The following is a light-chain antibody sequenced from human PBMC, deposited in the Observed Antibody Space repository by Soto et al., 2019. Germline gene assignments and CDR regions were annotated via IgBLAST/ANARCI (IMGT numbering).Light chain of an antibody. CDR2: DVS. V-gene: IGKV1-5*01. Sequence: DIQMTQSPSTLSASVGDRVTITCRASQSINAWLAWYQQKPGKAPKLLIYDVSTLDSGVPSRFSGSASGTEFTLTINSLESDDFATYYCQQYHRYSTFGQGTKVDIK. CDR3: QQYHRYST. CDR1: QSINAW. J-gene: IGKJ1*01.